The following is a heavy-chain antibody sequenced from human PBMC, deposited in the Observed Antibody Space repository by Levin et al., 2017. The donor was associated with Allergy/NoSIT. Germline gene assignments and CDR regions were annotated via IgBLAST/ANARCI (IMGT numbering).Heavy chain of an antibody. V-gene: IGHV3-48*03. J-gene: IGHJ4*02. CDR3: ARGVVED. Sequence: GGSLRLSCAASGFIFISYGMTWVRQAPGKGLEWVSYISGSGSSTYYADSVRGRFTISRDNAKNSLYLQMNSLRAEDAAVNCCARGVVEDWGQGTLVTVSS. D-gene: IGHD2-15*01. CDR2: ISGSGSST. CDR1: GFIFISYG.